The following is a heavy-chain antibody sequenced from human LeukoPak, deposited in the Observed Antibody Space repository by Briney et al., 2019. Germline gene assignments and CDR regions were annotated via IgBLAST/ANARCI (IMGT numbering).Heavy chain of an antibody. D-gene: IGHD3-22*01. Sequence: SETLSLTCTVSGGSISSSSYYWGWIRQPPGRGLEWIGGIYYSGSTYYNPSLKSRVTISVDTSKNQFSLKLSSVTAADTAVYHCARDYYDSSGYPSRFDYWGQGTLVSVSS. CDR2: IYYSGST. CDR1: GGSISSSSYY. CDR3: ARDYYDSSGYPSRFDY. V-gene: IGHV4-39*02. J-gene: IGHJ4*02.